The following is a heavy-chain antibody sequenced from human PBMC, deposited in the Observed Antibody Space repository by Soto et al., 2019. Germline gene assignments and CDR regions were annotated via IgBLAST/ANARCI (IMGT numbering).Heavy chain of an antibody. CDR3: ARVGSSGWSPDY. V-gene: IGHV4-59*11. Sequence: PXESLSVTWAVSGGSIGGHYWIWIRQSPGKGLEWIGYIFYTVSTNYNPSLKSRVTLSADTSKNQFSLRLTSVTAADTAVYYCARVGSSGWSPDYWGQGTLVTFSS. CDR1: GGSIGGHY. J-gene: IGHJ4*02. D-gene: IGHD6-19*01. CDR2: IFYTVST.